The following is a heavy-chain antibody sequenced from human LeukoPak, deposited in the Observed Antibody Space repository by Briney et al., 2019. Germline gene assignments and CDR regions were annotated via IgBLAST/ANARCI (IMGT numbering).Heavy chain of an antibody. J-gene: IGHJ2*01. D-gene: IGHD1-1*01. CDR2: INSRGGST. CDR1: GFTFSNYA. CDR3: AKDWTGTKPFDL. Sequence: GGSLRLSCAASGFTFSNYAMSWVRQAPGKGLEWVSSINSRGGSTYYADSVKGRFTISRDNSKNTLYLQMNSLRAEDTAVYYCAKDWTGTKPFDLWGRGTLVAVSS. V-gene: IGHV3-23*01.